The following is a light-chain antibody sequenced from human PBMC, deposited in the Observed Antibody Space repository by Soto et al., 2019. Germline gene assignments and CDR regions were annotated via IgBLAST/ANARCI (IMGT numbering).Light chain of an antibody. CDR3: QQYGRSPWT. Sequence: EIVLTQSPVTLSLSPGERATLSCRASQSVSSSYLAWYQQKPGQAPRLLIYGASSRATGIPDRFSGSGSGTDFTLTISSLEPEDFAVYYCQQYGRSPWTFGQGTKVDIK. CDR2: GAS. V-gene: IGKV3-20*01. J-gene: IGKJ1*01. CDR1: QSVSSSY.